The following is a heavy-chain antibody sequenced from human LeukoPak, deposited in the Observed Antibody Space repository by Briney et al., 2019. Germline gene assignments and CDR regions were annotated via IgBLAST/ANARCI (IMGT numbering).Heavy chain of an antibody. Sequence: PGGSLRLSCAASGFTFSSYAMSWVRQAPGKGLEWVSSISSSSSYIYYADSVKGRFTISRDNAKNSLYLQMNSLRAEDTAVYYCARCVLGRAGAFDIWGQGTMVTVSS. V-gene: IGHV3-21*01. J-gene: IGHJ3*02. CDR1: GFTFSSYA. CDR2: ISSSSSYI. CDR3: ARCVLGRAGAFDI.